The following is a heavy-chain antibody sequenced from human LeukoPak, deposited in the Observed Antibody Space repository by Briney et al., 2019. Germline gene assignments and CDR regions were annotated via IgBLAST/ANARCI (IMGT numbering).Heavy chain of an antibody. CDR1: GFIFRDYG. Sequence: GGSLRLSCGASGFIFRDYGVHWVRQAPGKGLEWVAFIRYDGSEKYYVDSVKGRFTISRDNSKNTLYLQMNSLRVEDTAVYYCAKGRDYAVGYWGQGSLVTVSS. CDR3: AKGRDYAVGY. CDR2: IRYDGSEK. J-gene: IGHJ4*02. D-gene: IGHD4-17*01. V-gene: IGHV3-30*02.